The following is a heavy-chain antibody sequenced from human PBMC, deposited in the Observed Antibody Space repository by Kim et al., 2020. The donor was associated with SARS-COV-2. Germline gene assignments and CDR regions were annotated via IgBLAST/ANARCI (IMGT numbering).Heavy chain of an antibody. CDR3: ARLSRGAAAGFDC. CDR1: GGSISSYY. D-gene: IGHD6-13*01. J-gene: IGHJ4*02. V-gene: IGHV4-59*08. CDR2: IYYSGST. Sequence: SETLSLTCTVSGGSISSYYWSWIRQPPGKGLEWIGYIYYSGSTNYNPSLKSRVTISIDTSRNQFSLKLSSVTAADTAVYYCARLSRGAAAGFDCWGRGTQVTVSS.